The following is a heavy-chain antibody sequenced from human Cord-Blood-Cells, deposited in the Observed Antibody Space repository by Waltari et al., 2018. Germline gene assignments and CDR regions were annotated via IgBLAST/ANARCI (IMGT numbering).Heavy chain of an antibody. CDR3: ARRGRLGHSGYEYYFDY. Sequence: QVQLVESGGGVVQPGRSLRRACAAPGFTLISYAMHWVREADAMGLEWGGVISYDGSNKYYADSVKGRFTISRDNSKNTLYLQMNSLRAEDTAVYYCARRGRLGHSGYEYYFDYWGQGTLVTVSS. CDR2: ISYDGSNK. V-gene: IGHV3-30*04. J-gene: IGHJ4*02. CDR1: GFTLISYA. D-gene: IGHD5-12*01.